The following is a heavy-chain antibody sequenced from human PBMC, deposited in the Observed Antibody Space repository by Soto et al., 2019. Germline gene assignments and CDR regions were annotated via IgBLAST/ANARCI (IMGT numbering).Heavy chain of an antibody. J-gene: IGHJ6*02. D-gene: IGHD3-3*01. Sequence: APVMLSWHASGSTLARSYRRWVRQAPAPGLGWLGWMNPNSGNTGYAQKFQGRVTMTRNTSISTAYIELSSLRSEDTAVYYCARGLPFWSGYSVSAYYYYGMDVWGQGTTVTVSS. CDR1: GSTLARSY. V-gene: IGHV1-8*01. CDR2: MNPNSGNT. CDR3: ARGLPFWSGYSVSAYYYYGMDV.